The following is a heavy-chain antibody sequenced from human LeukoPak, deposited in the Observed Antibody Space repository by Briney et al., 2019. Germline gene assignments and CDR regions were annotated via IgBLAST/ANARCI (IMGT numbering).Heavy chain of an antibody. CDR1: GGSISSSSYY. D-gene: IGHD2-2*01. CDR2: IYYSGST. J-gene: IGHJ3*02. CDR3: ARGRIVVVPAARPGAFDI. V-gene: IGHV4-39*01. Sequence: PSETLSLTCTVSGGSISSSSYYWGWIRQPPGQGLEWIGSIYYSGSTYYNPSLKSRLTISVDTSKNQFSLKLSSVTAADTAVYYCARGRIVVVPAARPGAFDIWGQGTMVTVSS.